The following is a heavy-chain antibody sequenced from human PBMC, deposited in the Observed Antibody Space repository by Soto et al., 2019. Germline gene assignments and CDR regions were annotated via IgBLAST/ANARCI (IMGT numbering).Heavy chain of an antibody. Sequence: EVQLVESGGGLVQPGGSLRLSCAASGFTFSSYEMNWVRQAPGKGLEWVSYISSSGSTIYYADSVKGRFTISRDNAKNSLYLQMNSLRAEDTAVYYCARPWGEYSSSPLWYYYYGMDVWGQGTTVTVSS. V-gene: IGHV3-48*03. CDR2: ISSSGSTI. CDR3: ARPWGEYSSSPLWYYYYGMDV. D-gene: IGHD6-6*01. CDR1: GFTFSSYE. J-gene: IGHJ6*02.